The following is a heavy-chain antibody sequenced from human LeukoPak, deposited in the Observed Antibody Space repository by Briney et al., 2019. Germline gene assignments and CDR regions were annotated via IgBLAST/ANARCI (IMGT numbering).Heavy chain of an antibody. V-gene: IGHV5-51*01. CDR1: ESSFTTYS. Sequence: GESLKISWKRSESSFTTYSIGWVGQMPGKGLEWLGIIYPVDSDTRYNPSFQGQVTISADKSITTAYLQWSSLKASDTAMYYCARRAPGGSGYDPVDYFEYWGQGTLVTVSS. J-gene: IGHJ4*02. CDR3: ARRAPGGSGYDPVDYFEY. D-gene: IGHD5-12*01. CDR2: IYPVDSDT.